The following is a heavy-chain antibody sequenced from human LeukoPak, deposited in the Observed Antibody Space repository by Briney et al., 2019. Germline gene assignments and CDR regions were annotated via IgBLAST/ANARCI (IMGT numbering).Heavy chain of an antibody. D-gene: IGHD3-10*01. CDR1: GFTFSSYA. CDR3: AKRGSGSYYYASFDY. Sequence: GGSLRLSCAASGFTFSSYAMSWVRQAPGKGLEWVSAISGSGGSTYYADSVKGRFTISRDNSKNTLYLQMNSLRAEDTAVYYCAKRGSGSYYYASFDYWGQGTLVTVSS. CDR2: ISGSGGST. J-gene: IGHJ4*02. V-gene: IGHV3-23*01.